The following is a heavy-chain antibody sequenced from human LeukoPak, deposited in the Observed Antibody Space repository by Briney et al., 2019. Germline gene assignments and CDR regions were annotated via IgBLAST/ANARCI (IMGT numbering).Heavy chain of an antibody. CDR1: GFSFGSYG. J-gene: IGHJ4*01. Sequence: PGGSLRLSCAASGFSFGSYGMHWVRQAPGKGLEWVAFIRYGGSHQFYADSVRGRFTISRDNLKNTLYLQMNSLRGEDTAVYFCARDSGTWFYLQDWGQGTLVTVSS. CDR3: ARDSGTWFYLQD. V-gene: IGHV3-30*02. D-gene: IGHD2/OR15-2a*01. CDR2: IRYGGSHQ.